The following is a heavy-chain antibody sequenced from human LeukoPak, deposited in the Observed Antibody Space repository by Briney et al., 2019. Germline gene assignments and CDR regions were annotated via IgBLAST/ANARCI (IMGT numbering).Heavy chain of an antibody. CDR3: ARARRFSSLHFDY. V-gene: IGHV1-69*13. CDR1: GGTFSSYG. CDR2: IIPMFDTA. Sequence: SVKVSCKASGGTFSSYGISWVRQAPGQGLEWMGGIIPMFDTANYAQKFQGRVTITADESTSTAYMELSSLRSEDTAVYYCARARRFSSLHFDYWGQGTLVTVSS. J-gene: IGHJ4*02. D-gene: IGHD6-13*01.